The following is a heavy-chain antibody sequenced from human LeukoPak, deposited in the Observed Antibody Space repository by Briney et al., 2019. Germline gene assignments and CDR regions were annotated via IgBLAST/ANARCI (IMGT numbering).Heavy chain of an antibody. CDR3: AKVGTIETTEELNWFDP. CDR1: GFTFSSYA. D-gene: IGHD4-11*01. V-gene: IGHV3-23*01. CDR2: ISSSGDST. Sequence: GGSLRLSCAASGFTFSSYAMIWVRQAPGKGLEWVSIISSSGDSTYYADSVKGLFTFSRDNSKNTLSLQMSSLGADDTAVYYCAKVGTIETTEELNWFDPWGQGTLVTVSS. J-gene: IGHJ5*02.